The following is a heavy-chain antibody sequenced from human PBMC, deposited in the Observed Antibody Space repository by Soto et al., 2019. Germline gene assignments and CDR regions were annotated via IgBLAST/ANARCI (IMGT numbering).Heavy chain of an antibody. CDR2: ISYDGSDK. V-gene: IGHV3-30*18. CDR1: GFTFSSYA. J-gene: IGHJ4*02. Sequence: QVQLVESGGGVVKRGRSLRLSCAASGFTFSSYAMHWVRQAPGKGLEWVAVISYDGSDKYYADSVKGRFTISRDNSKNTLNLQMNSLRADDTAVYYCAEALGELSPESYDYWGQGTLITVSS. CDR3: AEALGELSPESYDY. D-gene: IGHD3-16*02.